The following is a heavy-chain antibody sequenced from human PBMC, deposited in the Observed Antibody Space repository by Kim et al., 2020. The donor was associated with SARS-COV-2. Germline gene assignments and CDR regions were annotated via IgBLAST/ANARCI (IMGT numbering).Heavy chain of an antibody. D-gene: IGHD2-15*01. V-gene: IGHV3-43*02. CDR3: AKDITRLSGGGSCYSCYYGMDV. J-gene: IGHJ6*02. CDR1: GFTFDDYA. CDR2: ISGDGGST. Sequence: GGSLRLSCAASGFTFDDYAMHWVRQAPGKGLEWVSLISGDGGSTYYADSVKGRFTISRDNSKNSLYLQMNSMRTEDTALYYCAKDITRLSGGGSCYSCYYGMDVWGQGTTVTVSS.